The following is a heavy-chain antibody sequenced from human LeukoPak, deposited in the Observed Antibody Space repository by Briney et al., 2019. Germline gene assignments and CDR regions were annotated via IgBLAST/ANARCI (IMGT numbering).Heavy chain of an antibody. D-gene: IGHD3-10*01. V-gene: IGHV3-49*04. J-gene: IGHJ6*04. CDR2: IRSKAYGGTK. CDR3: SRADYYGSVSPISLDV. Sequence: PGRSLRLSCAASGFTFSDYYMSWVRQAPGKGLEWVAFIRSKAYGGTKEYAASVKVRFPIARDDSKSIAYLQMNSLKTEDTAVYYCSRADYYGSVSPISLDVWGKGTTVTVSS. CDR1: GFTFSDYY.